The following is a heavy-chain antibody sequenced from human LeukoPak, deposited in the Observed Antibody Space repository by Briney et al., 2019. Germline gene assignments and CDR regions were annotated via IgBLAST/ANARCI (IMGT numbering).Heavy chain of an antibody. CDR2: ISGSGGST. CDR1: GFTFSSYA. V-gene: IGHV3-23*01. J-gene: IGHJ5*02. D-gene: IGHD6-13*01. Sequence: GGSLRLSCAASGFTFSSYAMSWVRQAPGKGLEWVSAISGSGGSTYYADSVKGRFTISRDNSKNTLYLQMNSLRAEDTAVYYCACRKFSSPWFDPWGQGALVTVSS. CDR3: ACRKFSSPWFDP.